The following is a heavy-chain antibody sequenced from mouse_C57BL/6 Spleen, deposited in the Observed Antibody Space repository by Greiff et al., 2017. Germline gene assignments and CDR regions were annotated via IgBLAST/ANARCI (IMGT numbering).Heavy chain of an antibody. Sequence: QVQLKQPGAELVKPGASVKLSCKASGYTFTSYWMQWVKQRPGQGLEWIGEIDPSDSYTNYNQKFKGKATLTVDTSSSTAYMQLSSLTSEDSAVYYCARYDYDERAMDYWGQGTSVTVSS. CDR3: ARYDYDERAMDY. J-gene: IGHJ4*01. D-gene: IGHD2-4*01. V-gene: IGHV1-50*01. CDR2: IDPSDSYT. CDR1: GYTFTSYW.